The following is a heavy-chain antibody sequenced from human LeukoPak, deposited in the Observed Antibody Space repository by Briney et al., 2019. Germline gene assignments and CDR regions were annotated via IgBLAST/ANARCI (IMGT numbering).Heavy chain of an antibody. Sequence: SETLSLTCAVYGGSFSGYYWGWIRQPPGKGLEWIGNIFHTGSTHYNPSLKNRITISIDTPKKQFSLRLTSVTAADTAVYFCVRLWFGEMLPDYWGQGTLVTVSS. D-gene: IGHD3-10*01. J-gene: IGHJ4*02. CDR1: GGSFSGYY. CDR2: IFHTGST. CDR3: VRLWFGEMLPDY. V-gene: IGHV4-34*12.